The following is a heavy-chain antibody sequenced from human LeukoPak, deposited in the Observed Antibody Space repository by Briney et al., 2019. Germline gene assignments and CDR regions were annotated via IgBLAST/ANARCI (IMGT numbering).Heavy chain of an antibody. Sequence: GGSLRLSCAASGFTFSSYEMNWVRQAPGKGLEWVSYISSSGSTIYYADSVKGRFTISRDNAKNSLYLQMNSLRAEDTAVYYCARYSSSSRGHYYYYYGMVVWGQGTTVTVSS. J-gene: IGHJ6*02. CDR3: ARYSSSSRGHYYYYYGMVV. CDR1: GFTFSSYE. CDR2: ISSSGSTI. V-gene: IGHV3-48*03. D-gene: IGHD6-6*01.